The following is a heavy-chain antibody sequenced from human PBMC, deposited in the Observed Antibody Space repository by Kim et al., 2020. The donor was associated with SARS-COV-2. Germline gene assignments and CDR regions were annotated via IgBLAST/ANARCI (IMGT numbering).Heavy chain of an antibody. D-gene: IGHD6-13*01. Sequence: GGSLRLSCSASGFTFSSYAMSWVRQAPGKGLEWVSTISGISGSTYYANSVKGRFTISRDNSKNTLYLQVNILRAEDTAVYYCVKGGPYSGSWYVPDFWGQGTLVTVSS. CDR2: ISGISGST. J-gene: IGHJ4*02. CDR1: GFTFSSYA. CDR3: VKGGPYSGSWYVPDF. V-gene: IGHV3-23*01.